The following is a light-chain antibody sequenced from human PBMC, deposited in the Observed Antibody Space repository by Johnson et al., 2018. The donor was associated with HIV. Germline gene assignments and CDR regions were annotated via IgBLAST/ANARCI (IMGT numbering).Light chain of an antibody. V-gene: IGLV1-51*02. CDR3: ETWDSSLSAGSYV. Sequence: QSVLTQPPSVSAAPGQKVTISCSGSSSTIGNNYVSWYQVVPGTAPKLLIYKNNERPSGIPDRFSGSKSGTSATLGITGLQTGDEADYYCETWDSSLSAGSYVFGTGTKVTVI. CDR2: KNN. CDR1: SSTIGNNY. J-gene: IGLJ1*01.